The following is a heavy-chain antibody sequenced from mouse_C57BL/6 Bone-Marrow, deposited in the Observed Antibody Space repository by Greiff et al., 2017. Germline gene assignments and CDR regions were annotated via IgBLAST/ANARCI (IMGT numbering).Heavy chain of an antibody. CDR1: GYSFTGYF. J-gene: IGHJ3*01. CDR2: INPYNGDT. D-gene: IGHD1-1*01. Sequence: VQLKESGPELVKPGDSVKISCKASGYSFTGYFMNWVMQSHGKSLEWIGRINPYNGDTFYNQKFKGKATLTVDKSSSTAHMELRSLTSEDSAVYYCARNYGSSLAWFAYWGQGTLVTVSA. V-gene: IGHV1-20*01. CDR3: ARNYGSSLAWFAY.